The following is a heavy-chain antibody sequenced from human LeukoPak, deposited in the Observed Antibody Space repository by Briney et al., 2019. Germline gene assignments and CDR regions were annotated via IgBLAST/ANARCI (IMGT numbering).Heavy chain of an antibody. Sequence: GRSLRLSCAASGFIFSSHAMSWVRQAPGKGLEWVSAISGSGRSKYYADSVKGRFTISRDNSKNTLYLQMNSLRAEDTAVYYCAKDLGYSGYDPLDYWGQGTLVTVSS. D-gene: IGHD5-12*01. J-gene: IGHJ4*02. CDR2: ISGSGRSK. CDR3: AKDLGYSGYDPLDY. V-gene: IGHV3-23*01. CDR1: GFIFSSHA.